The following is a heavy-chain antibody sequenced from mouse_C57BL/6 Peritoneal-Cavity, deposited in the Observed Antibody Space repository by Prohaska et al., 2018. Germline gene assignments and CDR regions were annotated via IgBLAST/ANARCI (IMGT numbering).Heavy chain of an antibody. Sequence: FTGYWIEWVKQRPGHGLEWIGEILPCSGSTNYKEKFKGKATFTADTTSNTAYMQLSSLTTEDSDIDYCADGYPAWFAYWGQGTLVTVSA. V-gene: IGHV1-9*01. D-gene: IGHD2-3*01. CDR3: ADGYPAWFAY. CDR2: ILPCSGST. CDR1: FTGYW. J-gene: IGHJ3*01.